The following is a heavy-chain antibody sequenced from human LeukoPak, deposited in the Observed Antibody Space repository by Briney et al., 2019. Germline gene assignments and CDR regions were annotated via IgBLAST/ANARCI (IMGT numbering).Heavy chain of an antibody. CDR2: ICYDGSKE. CDR1: GFTFTNHG. V-gene: IGHV3-33*06. CDR3: AKDPESSMDV. J-gene: IGHJ6*02. Sequence: PGGSLRLSCAASGFTFTNHGFHWVRQAPGKGLEWVAAICYDGSKEFYEDSVKGRFTISRDNSKNTVYLQMSSLRVEDTAVYYCAKDPESSMDVWGQGTTVTVSS. D-gene: IGHD1-14*01.